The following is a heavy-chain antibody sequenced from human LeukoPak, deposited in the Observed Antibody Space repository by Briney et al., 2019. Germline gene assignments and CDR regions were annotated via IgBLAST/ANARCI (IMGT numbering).Heavy chain of an antibody. V-gene: IGHV3-53*01. CDR1: GFTVSSNY. D-gene: IGHD4-17*01. J-gene: IGHJ6*02. CDR2: IYSGGST. Sequence: GGSLRLSCAASGFTVSSNYMSWVRQAPGKGLEWVSVIYSGGSTYYADSLKGRFTISRDNSKNTLYLQMNSLRAEDTAVYYCAREAGYGDGYYYYYGMDVWGQGTTVTVSS. CDR3: AREAGYGDGYYYYYGMDV.